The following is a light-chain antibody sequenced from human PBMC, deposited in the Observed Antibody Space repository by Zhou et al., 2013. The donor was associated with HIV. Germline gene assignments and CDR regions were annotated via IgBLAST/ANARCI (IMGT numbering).Light chain of an antibody. CDR1: QSVSGNY. Sequence: DIVLTQSPGTLSLSPGERATLSCRASQSVSGNYLAWYQQKPGQAPRLLMFGASSRPTGIPDRFSGSGSGTDFTLTISSLEPEDFAVYYCQQRHTWPPITFGQGTRLDIK. CDR2: GAS. V-gene: IGKV3D-20*02. CDR3: QQRHTWPPIT. J-gene: IGKJ5*01.